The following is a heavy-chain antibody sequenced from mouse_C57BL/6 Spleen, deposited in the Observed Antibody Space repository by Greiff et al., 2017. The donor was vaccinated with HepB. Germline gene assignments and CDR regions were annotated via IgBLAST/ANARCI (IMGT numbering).Heavy chain of an antibody. CDR3: TRDLGDGYPDY. V-gene: IGHV5-9-1*02. Sequence: DVQLQESGEGLVKPGGSLKLSCAASGFTFSSYAMSWVRQTPEKRLEWVAYISSGGDYIYYADTVKGRFTISRDNARNTLYLQMSSLKSEDTAMYYCTRDLGDGYPDYWGQGTTLTVSS. CDR1: GFTFSSYA. CDR2: ISSGGDYI. J-gene: IGHJ2*01. D-gene: IGHD2-3*01.